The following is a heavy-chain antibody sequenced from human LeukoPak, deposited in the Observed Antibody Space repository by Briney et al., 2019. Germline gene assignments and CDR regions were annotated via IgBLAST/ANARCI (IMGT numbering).Heavy chain of an antibody. CDR2: IIPILGIA. D-gene: IGHD3-22*01. CDR3: ARERFDSSGDYFHY. J-gene: IGHJ4*01. V-gene: IGHV1-69*04. Sequence: SVNLSFNASGATFSSNTISWVRQIPQQGLEWMGRIIPILGIATNAQKSQLRVTITADNSTSTVYMELSSLRSADTAVFYCARERFDSSGDYFHYWGQGTLVTVSS. CDR1: GATFSSNT.